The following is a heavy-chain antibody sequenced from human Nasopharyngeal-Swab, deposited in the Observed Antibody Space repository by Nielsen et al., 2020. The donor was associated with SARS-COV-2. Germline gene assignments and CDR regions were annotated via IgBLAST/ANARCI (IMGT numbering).Heavy chain of an antibody. CDR2: ITPSGGAT. CDR1: GFTFSHYF. V-gene: IGHV1-46*01. J-gene: IGHJ5*02. CDR3: ASEPGGMAAPGKHFDP. D-gene: IGHD6-13*01. Sequence: ASVTVSCKASGFTFSHYFMHWVRQAPVQGLEGMGVITPSGGATNYARKFRGRVTMTRDLSTSTVYLDLSSLKSEDTAVYFCASEPGGMAAPGKHFDPWGQGTLVTVSS.